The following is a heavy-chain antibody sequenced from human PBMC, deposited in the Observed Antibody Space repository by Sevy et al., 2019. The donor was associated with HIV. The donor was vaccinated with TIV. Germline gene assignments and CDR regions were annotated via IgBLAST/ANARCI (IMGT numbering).Heavy chain of an antibody. J-gene: IGHJ4*02. D-gene: IGHD5-12*01. V-gene: IGHV4-59*01. CDR1: GGSISSYY. CDR3: AREGYSGYGIGNLDY. Sequence: SETLSLTCTVSGGSISSYYWSWIRQPPGKGLEWIGYIYYSGSTNYNPSLKSRVTISVDTSKNQISLKLSSVIAADTALYYCAREGYSGYGIGNLDYWGQGTLVTVSS. CDR2: IYYSGST.